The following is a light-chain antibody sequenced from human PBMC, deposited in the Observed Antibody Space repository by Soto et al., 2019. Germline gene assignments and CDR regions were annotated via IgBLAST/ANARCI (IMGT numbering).Light chain of an antibody. J-gene: IGLJ2*01. V-gene: IGLV2-14*01. CDR3: TSYTTSSTLV. Sequence: QSALTQPASVSGSPGQSITVSCTGTSSDVGNYNYVSWYQQRPGKAPKLMIYGVNNRPSGVSNRFSGSKSGNTASLTISGLQTEDEADYYCTSYTTSSTLVVGGGTKLTVL. CDR2: GVN. CDR1: SSDVGNYNY.